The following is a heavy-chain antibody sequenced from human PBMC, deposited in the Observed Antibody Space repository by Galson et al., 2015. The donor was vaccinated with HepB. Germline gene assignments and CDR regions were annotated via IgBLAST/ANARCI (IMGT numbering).Heavy chain of an antibody. CDR2: IGRDLNYI. Sequence: SLRLSCAASGFTFSPFGMTWVRQAPGKGLEWVSVIGRDLNYIHYADSVKGRFITSRDNAKNTVYLHMNSLRVEDSGVYYCARDASEWSRDYWGQGTLVTVSS. CDR1: GFTFSPFG. V-gene: IGHV3-21*03. D-gene: IGHD3-3*01. CDR3: ARDASEWSRDY. J-gene: IGHJ4*02.